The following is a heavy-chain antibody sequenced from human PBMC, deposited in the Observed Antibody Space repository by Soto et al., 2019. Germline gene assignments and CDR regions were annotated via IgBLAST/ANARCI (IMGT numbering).Heavy chain of an antibody. CDR2: IKQDGSEK. Sequence: PSETLSLTCAVYGGSFSGYYWSWIRQPPGKGLEWVANIKQDGSEKYYVDSVKGRFTISRDNAKNSLYLQMNSLRAEDTAVYYCARGSGSFDSWGQGTLVTVFS. CDR3: ARGSGSFDS. V-gene: IGHV3-7*01. J-gene: IGHJ4*02. CDR1: GGSFSGYY.